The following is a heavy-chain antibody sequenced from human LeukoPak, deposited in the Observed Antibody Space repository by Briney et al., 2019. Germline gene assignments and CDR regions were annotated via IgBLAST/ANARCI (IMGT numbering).Heavy chain of an antibody. D-gene: IGHD3-22*01. J-gene: IGHJ4*02. CDR1: GFTFSDYY. CDR3: ARPYYYDSSGYDY. Sequence: GGSLRLSCAASGFTFSDYYMSWIRQAPGKGLEWVSYISSSSSSIFHADSVKGRFTISRDNSKNTLYLQMNSLRAEDTAVYYCARPYYYDSSGYDYWGQGTLVTVSS. CDR2: ISSSSSSI. V-gene: IGHV3-11*01.